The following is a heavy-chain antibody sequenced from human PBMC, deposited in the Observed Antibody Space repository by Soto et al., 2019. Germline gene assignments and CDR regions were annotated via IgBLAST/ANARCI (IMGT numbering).Heavy chain of an antibody. D-gene: IGHD6-6*01. Sequence: GGSLRLSCAASGFTFSSYAMSWVRQAPGKGLECLSDISGSGGSIYYADSVRGRFTISRDNARNSLYLQMDSLRADDTALYYCARTARVFDYWGQGAQVTVSS. CDR1: GFTFSSYA. J-gene: IGHJ4*02. CDR2: ISGSGGSI. V-gene: IGHV3-23*01. CDR3: ARTARVFDY.